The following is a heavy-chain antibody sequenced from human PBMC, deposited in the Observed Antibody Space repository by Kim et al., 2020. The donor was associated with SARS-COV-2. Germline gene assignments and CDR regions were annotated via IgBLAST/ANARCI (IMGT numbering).Heavy chain of an antibody. V-gene: IGHV3-74*01. J-gene: IGHJ6*02. D-gene: IGHD3-22*01. CDR2: INSDGSST. CDR3: ARVSGSTYYYDSRDYYYYYGMDV. CDR1: GFTFSSYW. Sequence: GGSLRLSCAASGFTFSSYWMHWVRQAPGKGLVWVSRINSDGSSTSYADSVKGRFTISRDNAKNTLYLQMNSLRAEDTAVYYCARVSGSTYYYDSRDYYYYYGMDVWGQGTTVTVSS.